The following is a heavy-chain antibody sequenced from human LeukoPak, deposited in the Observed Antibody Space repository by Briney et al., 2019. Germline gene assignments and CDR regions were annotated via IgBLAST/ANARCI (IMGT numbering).Heavy chain of an antibody. Sequence: PSETLSLTCTVSGGSISSSSYYWGWIRQPPGKGLEWIGSIYYSGSTDYNPSLKNRITISVDTSKNQFSLKLSSVTAADTAVYYCARGDSYDILTGYSHNWFDPWGQGTLVTVSS. J-gene: IGHJ5*02. V-gene: IGHV4-39*07. CDR1: GGSISSSSYY. D-gene: IGHD3-9*01. CDR2: IYYSGST. CDR3: ARGDSYDILTGYSHNWFDP.